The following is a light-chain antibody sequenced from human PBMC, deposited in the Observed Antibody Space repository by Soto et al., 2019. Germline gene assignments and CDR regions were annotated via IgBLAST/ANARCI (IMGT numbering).Light chain of an antibody. CDR1: SSDVGGYNY. V-gene: IGLV2-11*01. CDR2: DVS. Sequence: QYVLTQPPSVTGSPGQTVIISCTGTSSDVGGYNYVSWYQQHPGKAPKLMIYDVSKRPSGVPDRFSGSKSGNTASLTISGLQAEDEADYYCCSYAGSYVFGTGTKV. J-gene: IGLJ1*01. CDR3: CSYAGSYV.